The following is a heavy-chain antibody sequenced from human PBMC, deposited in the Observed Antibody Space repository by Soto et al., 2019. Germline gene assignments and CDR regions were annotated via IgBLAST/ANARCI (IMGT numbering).Heavy chain of an antibody. CDR3: ARDTAPAMYYDFWSGYYRGFFDY. D-gene: IGHD3-3*01. CDR2: IWYDGSNK. V-gene: IGHV3-33*01. CDR1: GFTFSSYG. Sequence: GGSVRLSCAASGFTFSSYGMHWVRQAPGKGLEWVAVIWYDGSNKYYADSVKGRFTISRDNSKNTLYLQMNSLRAEDTAVYYCARDTAPAMYYDFWSGYYRGFFDYSGQGTLVTVSS. J-gene: IGHJ4*02.